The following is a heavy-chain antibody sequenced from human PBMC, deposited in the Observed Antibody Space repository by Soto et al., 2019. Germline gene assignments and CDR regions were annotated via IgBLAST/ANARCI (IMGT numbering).Heavy chain of an antibody. Sequence: PSETLSLTCTVSGGSISSYCWSWIRQPAGKGLEWIGRIYTSGSTNYNPSLKSRVTMSVDTSKNQFSLKLSSVTAADTAVYYCARDHGSIAVAVRRAFDIWGQGTMVTVSS. V-gene: IGHV4-4*07. CDR1: GGSISSYC. CDR3: ARDHGSIAVAVRRAFDI. D-gene: IGHD6-19*01. CDR2: IYTSGST. J-gene: IGHJ3*02.